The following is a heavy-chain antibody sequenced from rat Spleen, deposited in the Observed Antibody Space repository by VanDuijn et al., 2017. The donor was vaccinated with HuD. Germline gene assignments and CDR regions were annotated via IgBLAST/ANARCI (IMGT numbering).Heavy chain of an antibody. Sequence: EVQLVESGGGLVQPGRSLKLSCAASGFSFSNYGMAWVRQAPTKGLEWVAYISTGGDNTYYPDSVKGRFTISRDTAQNILYLQMNSPRSEDMATYHCVRQGYLRDWYFDFWGPGTMVTVSS. CDR2: ISTGGDNT. J-gene: IGHJ1*01. CDR1: GFSFSNYG. CDR3: VRQGYLRDWYFDF. V-gene: IGHV5S13*01. D-gene: IGHD2-7*01.